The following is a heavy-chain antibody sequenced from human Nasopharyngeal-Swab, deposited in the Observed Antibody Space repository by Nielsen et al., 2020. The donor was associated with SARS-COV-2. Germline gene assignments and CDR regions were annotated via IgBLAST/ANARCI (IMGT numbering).Heavy chain of an antibody. CDR3: ARDLSYYGSGSPSY. CDR2: MNPNSGNT. CDR1: GYTFTSDD. Sequence: ASVKVSCKTSGYTFTSDDINWVRQATGQGLEWMGWMNPNSGNTAYAQKFQGRVTMTRTTSISTAYMELSSLRSDDTAVYYCARDLSYYGSGSPSYWGQGTLVTVSS. V-gene: IGHV1-8*01. J-gene: IGHJ4*02. D-gene: IGHD3-10*01.